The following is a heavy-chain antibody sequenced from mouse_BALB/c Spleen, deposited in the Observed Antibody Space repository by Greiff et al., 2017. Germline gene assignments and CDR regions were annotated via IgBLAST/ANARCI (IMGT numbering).Heavy chain of an antibody. CDR1: GFTFSSYT. CDR2: ISSGGSYT. V-gene: IGHV5-6-4*01. J-gene: IGHJ3*01. D-gene: IGHD2-3*01. Sequence: EVKLMESGGGLVKPGGSLKLSCAASGFTFSSYTMSWVRQTPEKRLEWVATISSGGSYTYYPDSVKGRFTISRDNAKNTLYLQMSSLKSEDTAMYYCTREGEDDGYYVAWFAYWGQGTLVTVSA. CDR3: TREGEDDGYYVAWFAY.